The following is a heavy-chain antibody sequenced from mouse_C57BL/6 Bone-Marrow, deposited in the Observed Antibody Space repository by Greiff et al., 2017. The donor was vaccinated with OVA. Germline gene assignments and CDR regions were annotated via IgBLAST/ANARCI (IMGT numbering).Heavy chain of an antibody. D-gene: IGHD1-1*01. CDR1: GYTFTEYT. CDR3: AGHQGYYYGVSWFAY. Sequence: QVQLQQSGAELVKPGASVKLSCKASGYTFTEYTIHWVKQRSGQGLEWIGWFYPGSGSIKYNEKFKDKATLTADKSSSTVYMELSRLTSEDSAVYYCAGHQGYYYGVSWFAYWGQGTLLTVSA. J-gene: IGHJ3*01. V-gene: IGHV1-62-2*01. CDR2: FYPGSGSI.